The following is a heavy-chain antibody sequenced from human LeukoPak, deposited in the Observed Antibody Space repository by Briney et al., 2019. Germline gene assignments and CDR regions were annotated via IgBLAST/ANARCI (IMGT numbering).Heavy chain of an antibody. Sequence: KPSETLSLTCTVSGGSISTYYWSWIRQPPGKGLEWIGYLYYSGSTNYNPSLKSRVTISVDTSKNQFSLNLTAVTATDTAVYYCARHDYYYYGMDVWSQGTTVTVSS. CDR1: GGSISTYY. J-gene: IGHJ6*02. CDR2: LYYSGST. CDR3: ARHDYYYYGMDV. V-gene: IGHV4-59*08.